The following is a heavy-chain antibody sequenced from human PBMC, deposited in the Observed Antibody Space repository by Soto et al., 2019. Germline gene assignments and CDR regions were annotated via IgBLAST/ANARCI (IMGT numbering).Heavy chain of an antibody. Sequence: SSETLSLTCAVSGGSISSGGYSWSWIRQPPGKGLEWIGYIYHGGSTYYNPSLKSRVTISVDRSKNQFSLKLSSVTAADTAVYYCARRVGDFWSGSKNWFDPWGQGTLVTVSS. J-gene: IGHJ5*02. V-gene: IGHV4-30-2*01. CDR2: IYHGGST. CDR3: ARRVGDFWSGSKNWFDP. D-gene: IGHD3-3*01. CDR1: GGSISSGGYS.